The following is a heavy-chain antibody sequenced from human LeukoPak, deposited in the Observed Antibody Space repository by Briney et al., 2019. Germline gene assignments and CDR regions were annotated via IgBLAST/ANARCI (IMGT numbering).Heavy chain of an antibody. CDR1: GGTFSSYA. CDR3: ARDRGTENIVVVVAAMAGDDAFDI. Sequence: ASVKVSCKASGGTFSSYAISWVRQAPGQGLEWMGGIIPIFGTANYAQKFQGRVTITTDESTSTAYMELSSLRSEDTAVYYCARDRGTENIVVVVAAMAGDDAFDIWGQGTMVTVSS. D-gene: IGHD2-15*01. CDR2: IIPIFGTA. V-gene: IGHV1-69*05. J-gene: IGHJ3*02.